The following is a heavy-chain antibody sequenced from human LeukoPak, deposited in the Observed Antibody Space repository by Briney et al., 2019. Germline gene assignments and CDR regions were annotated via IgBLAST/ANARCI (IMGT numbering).Heavy chain of an antibody. CDR2: INHNGNT. D-gene: IGHD3-10*01. Sequence: KPSETLSLTCGVSGGSFSTFYWNWIRQHPGKGLEWIGEINHNGNTNYNPSLKGRVTLSVDKSKNQFSLKLRSVTAADTALYYCATVAIRAEFHFDHWGQGLLLTVSS. CDR1: GGSFSTFY. J-gene: IGHJ4*02. V-gene: IGHV4-34*01. CDR3: ATVAIRAEFHFDH.